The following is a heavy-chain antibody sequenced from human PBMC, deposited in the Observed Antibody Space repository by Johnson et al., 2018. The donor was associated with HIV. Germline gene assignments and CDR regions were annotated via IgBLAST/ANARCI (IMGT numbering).Heavy chain of an antibody. D-gene: IGHD4-23*01. CDR3: AKSGPRGGNPDDAFDI. Sequence: MQLVESGGGVVRPGGSLRLSCAASRFTFDDYGMSWVRQAPGKGLEWVSGINWNGGNTDYADSVKGRFTISRDNAKNSLYLQMNSLRAEDTAMYYCAKSGPRGGNPDDAFDIWGQGTLVTVSS. CDR2: INWNGGNT. CDR1: RFTFDDYG. J-gene: IGHJ3*02. V-gene: IGHV3-20*04.